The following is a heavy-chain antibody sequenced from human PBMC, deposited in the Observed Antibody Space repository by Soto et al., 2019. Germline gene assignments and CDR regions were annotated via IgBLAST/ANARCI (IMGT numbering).Heavy chain of an antibody. V-gene: IGHV4-34*01. CDR2: INHLTTT. Sequence: SETLSLTCPVYGGSFSGYHWSWIRQTPGKGLEWIGEINHLTTTNYNPSLKSRVIISLDTPKNQFSLKLSSVTAADTAVYYCARGYDTALAPIFWGQGILVTVSS. D-gene: IGHD5-18*01. CDR1: GGSFSGYH. J-gene: IGHJ4*02. CDR3: ARGYDTALAPIF.